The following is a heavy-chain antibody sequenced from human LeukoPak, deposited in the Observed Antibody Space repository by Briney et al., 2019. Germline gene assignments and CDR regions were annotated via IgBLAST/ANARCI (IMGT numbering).Heavy chain of an antibody. V-gene: IGHV3-33*01. CDR1: GFTFSSYG. CDR3: AREINTILVVVAPGWFDP. J-gene: IGHJ5*02. Sequence: GRSLRLSCAASGFTFSSYGMHWVRQAPGKGLEWVAVIWYDGSNKYYADSVKGRFTISRDNSKNTLYLQMNSLRSEDTAVYYCAREINTILVVVAPGWFDPWGQGTLVTVSS. D-gene: IGHD2-15*01. CDR2: IWYDGSNK.